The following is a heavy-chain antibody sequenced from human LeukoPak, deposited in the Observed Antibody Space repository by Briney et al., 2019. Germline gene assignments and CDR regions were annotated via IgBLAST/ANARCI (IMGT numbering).Heavy chain of an antibody. CDR2: ISLNSGSI. CDR1: GVTFDDYA. V-gene: IGHV3-9*03. CDR3: AKGYCSSTRCAFDI. J-gene: IGHJ3*02. Sequence: PGGSLRLSCAVSGVTFDDYAMHWVRQAPGKGLEWVSGISLNSGSIVYADSVKGRFTISRDNAKTYMYLQMNSMRAEDMALYYCAKGYCSSTRCAFDIWGQGTIVTVSS. D-gene: IGHD2-2*01.